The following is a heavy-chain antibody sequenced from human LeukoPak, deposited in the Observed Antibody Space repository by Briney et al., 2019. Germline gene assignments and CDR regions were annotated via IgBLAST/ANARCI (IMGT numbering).Heavy chain of an antibody. CDR1: GGSISSYY. D-gene: IGHD2-2*01. CDR2: IYTSGST. J-gene: IGHJ5*02. CDR3: ARRPFIVVVPAARNYWFDP. Sequence: SETLSLTCTVSGGSISSYYWSWIRQPAGKGLEWIGRIYTSGSTNYNPSLKSRVTMSVDTSKNQFSLKLSSVTAADTAVYYCARRPFIVVVPAARNYWFDPWGQGTLVTVSS. V-gene: IGHV4-4*07.